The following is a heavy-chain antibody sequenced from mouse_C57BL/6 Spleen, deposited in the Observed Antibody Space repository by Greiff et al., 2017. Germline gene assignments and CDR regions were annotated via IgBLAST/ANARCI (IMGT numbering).Heavy chain of an antibody. Sequence: EVQVVESGPGLVKPSQSLSLTCSVTGYSITSGYYWNWIRQFPGNKLEWMGYISYDGSNNYNPSLKNRISITRDTSKNQFFLKLNSVTTEDTATYYCAREEDAMDYWGQGTSVTVSS. V-gene: IGHV3-6*01. CDR1: GYSITSGYY. CDR3: AREEDAMDY. J-gene: IGHJ4*01. CDR2: ISYDGSN.